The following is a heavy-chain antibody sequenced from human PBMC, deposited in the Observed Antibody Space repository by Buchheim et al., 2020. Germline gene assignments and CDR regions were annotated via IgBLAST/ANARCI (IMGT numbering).Heavy chain of an antibody. V-gene: IGHV3-23*04. J-gene: IGHJ4*02. CDR1: GFTFSSAA. CDR2: LTISGDFT. Sequence: EAHLVQSGGGLVQPGGSLRLSCEASGFTFSSAAMTWVRQAPGKGLEWVSSLTISGDFTYYADSVRGRFSISRDNSKNTLYLQMNSLRAEDTAVYYCAKEVRPNDFWGQGTL. CDR3: AKEVRPNDF.